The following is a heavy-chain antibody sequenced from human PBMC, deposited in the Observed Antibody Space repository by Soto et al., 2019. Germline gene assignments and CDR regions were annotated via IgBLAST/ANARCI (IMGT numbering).Heavy chain of an antibody. J-gene: IGHJ1*01. V-gene: IGHV4-34*01. CDR1: GGSLSGYY. Sequence: SETLSLTCAVYGGSLSGYYWSWIRQPPGKGLEWIGEINHSGSTNYNPSLKSRVTISVDTSKNQFSLKLSSVTAADTAVYYCARVIVVASGEYFQHWGQGTLVTVSS. D-gene: IGHD3-22*01. CDR3: ARVIVVASGEYFQH. CDR2: INHSGST.